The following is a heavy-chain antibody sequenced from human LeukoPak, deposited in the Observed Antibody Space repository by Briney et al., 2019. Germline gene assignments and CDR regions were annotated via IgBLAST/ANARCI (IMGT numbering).Heavy chain of an antibody. V-gene: IGHV6-1*01. CDR2: TYYRSKWYY. CDR1: GDSVSSNSAA. D-gene: IGHD1-26*01. Sequence: SQTLSLTCAISGDSVSSNSAAWGWIRQSPSGGLEWLGRTYYRSKWYYEYAVSVKGRITITPDTSKNQFSLRLNSVTPEDTAVYYCASVGGSYYYGMDVWGQGTTVTVSS. J-gene: IGHJ6*02. CDR3: ASVGGSYYYGMDV.